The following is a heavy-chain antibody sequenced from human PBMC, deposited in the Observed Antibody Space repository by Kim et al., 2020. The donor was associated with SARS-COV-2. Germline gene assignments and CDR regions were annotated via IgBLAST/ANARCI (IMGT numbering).Heavy chain of an antibody. D-gene: IGHD3-10*01. J-gene: IGHJ3*02. CDR3: ARDWGGGSGSYYRALDI. CDR2: IYNSGSA. CDR1: GGSISSGNYY. V-gene: IGHV4-31*03. Sequence: SETLSLTCTVSGGSISSGNYYWSWIRQHPGKGLEWIGYIYNSGSAYYNPSLKSRVTISVDTSKNQFSLKLNSVTAADTAVYYCARDWGGGSGSYYRALDIWGQGPMVTISS.